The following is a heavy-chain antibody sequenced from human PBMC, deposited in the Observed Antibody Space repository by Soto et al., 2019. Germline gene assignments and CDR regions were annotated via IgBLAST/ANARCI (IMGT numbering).Heavy chain of an antibody. CDR3: ARAFPPDYFYCSGYYRDAFDI. Sequence: GGSLRLSCAASGFTVSSNYITWVRQAPGRGLEWVSIIYSGGNTYYADSVKDRFALSRDYSKNTVYLQMKSLRAEDTAVYYCARAFPPDYFYCSGYYRDAFDIWGQGTMVTVSS. CDR2: IYSGGNT. J-gene: IGHJ3*02. D-gene: IGHD3-22*01. V-gene: IGHV3-66*01. CDR1: GFTVSSNY.